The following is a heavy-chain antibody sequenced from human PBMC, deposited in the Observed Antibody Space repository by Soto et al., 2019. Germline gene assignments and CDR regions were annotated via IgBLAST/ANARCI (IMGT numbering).Heavy chain of an antibody. CDR1: GFTFSDYY. CDR3: ARDWDSSSWAGDAFDI. Sequence: GSLRLSCAASGFTFSDYYMSWIRQAPGKGLEWVSYISSSGSTIYYADSVKGRFTISRDNAKNSLYLQMNSLRAEDTAVYYCARDWDSSSWAGDAFDIWGQGTMVTVSS. CDR2: ISSSGSTI. D-gene: IGHD6-13*01. V-gene: IGHV3-11*01. J-gene: IGHJ3*02.